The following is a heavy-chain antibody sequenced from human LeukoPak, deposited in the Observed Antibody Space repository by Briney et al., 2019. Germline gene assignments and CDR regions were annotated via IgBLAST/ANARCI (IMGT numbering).Heavy chain of an antibody. V-gene: IGHV4-59*08. CDR1: GGSISSYY. CDR2: IYYSGST. Sequence: PSGTLSLTCTVSGGSISSYYWSWIRQPPGKGLAWIGYIYYSGSTNYNPSLKSRVTISVDTSKNQFSLKLSSVTAADTAVYYCARLGGYSGYDPAGYWGQGTLVTVSS. CDR3: ARLGGYSGYDPAGY. D-gene: IGHD5-12*01. J-gene: IGHJ4*02.